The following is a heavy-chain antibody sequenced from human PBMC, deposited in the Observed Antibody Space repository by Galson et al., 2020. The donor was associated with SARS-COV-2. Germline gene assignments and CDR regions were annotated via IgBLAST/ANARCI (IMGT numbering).Heavy chain of an antibody. Sequence: GGSLRLSCAASGFTFSSYWMHWVRQAPGKGLVWVSRLNSDGSSTSYADSVKGRFTISRDNAKNTLYLQMNSLRAEDTAVYYCARSSGDSPRRYFYGMDVWGQGTTVTVSS. J-gene: IGHJ6*02. CDR3: ARSSGDSPRRYFYGMDV. V-gene: IGHV3-74*01. CDR2: LNSDGSST. D-gene: IGHD3-10*01. CDR1: GFTFSSYW.